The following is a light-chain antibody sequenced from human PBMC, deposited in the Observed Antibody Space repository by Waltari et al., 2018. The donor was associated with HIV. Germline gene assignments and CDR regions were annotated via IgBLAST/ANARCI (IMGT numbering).Light chain of an antibody. J-gene: IGLJ1*01. CDR2: QDN. CDR1: KLGDKY. CDR3: QAWDSSAVYV. Sequence: SYELSQIPSVSVSPGQTASIPCSGDKLGDKYVSWYQQKPGQSPVVVMYQDNERPSGIPERFSGSNSGNTATLTISGAQAIDEAEYYCQAWDSSAVYVFGTGTKVTVL. V-gene: IGLV3-1*01.